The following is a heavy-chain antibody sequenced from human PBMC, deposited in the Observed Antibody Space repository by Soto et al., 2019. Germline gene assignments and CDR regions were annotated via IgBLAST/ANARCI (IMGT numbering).Heavy chain of an antibody. V-gene: IGHV4-39*01. CDR2: IYYSGST. J-gene: IGHJ6*03. CDR3: ARQNCSGGSCYFYYYYYMDV. Sequence: TSETLSLTCTVSGGSISSSSYYWGWIRQPPGKGLEWIGSIYYSGSTYYNPSLKSRVTISVDTSKNQFSLKLSSVTAADTAVYYCARQNCSGGSCYFYYYYYMDVWGKGTTVTVSS. CDR1: GGSISSSSYY. D-gene: IGHD2-15*01.